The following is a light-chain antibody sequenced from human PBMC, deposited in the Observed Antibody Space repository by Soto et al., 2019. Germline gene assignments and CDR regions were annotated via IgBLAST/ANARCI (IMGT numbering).Light chain of an antibody. CDR2: EGS. CDR1: SSDVGSYSL. Sequence: QSVLTQPASVSGSPGQSITISCTGSSSDVGSYSLVSWYQQHPGKAPKLMIYEGSKRPSGVSYRFSGSKSGNTASLTISGLQADDEADYYCCSYAGSSTYVLGTGTKVTV. CDR3: CSYAGSSTYV. V-gene: IGLV2-23*01. J-gene: IGLJ1*01.